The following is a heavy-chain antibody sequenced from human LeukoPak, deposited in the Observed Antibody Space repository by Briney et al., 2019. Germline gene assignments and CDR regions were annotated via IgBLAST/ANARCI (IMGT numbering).Heavy chain of an antibody. CDR1: GYTFTSYY. D-gene: IGHD2-2*01. V-gene: IGHV1-46*01. Sequence: ASVKVSCKASGYTFTSYYMHWVRQAPGQGLEWMGIINPSGGSTSYAQKFQGRVTMTRDMSTSTVYMELSSLRSEDTAVYYCATPSVEGSYPYQFDYWGQGTLVTVSS. J-gene: IGHJ4*02. CDR2: INPSGGST. CDR3: ATPSVEGSYPYQFDY.